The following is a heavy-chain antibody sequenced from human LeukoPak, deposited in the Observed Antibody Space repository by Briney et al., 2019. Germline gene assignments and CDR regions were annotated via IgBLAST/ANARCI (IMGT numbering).Heavy chain of an antibody. CDR3: AREIGQLGGAFDI. CDR2: IYGGHTA. J-gene: IGHJ3*02. CDR1: GFTVSTVY. Sequence: GGSLRLSCAASGFTVSTVYMTWVRQAPGKGLEWVSVIYGGHTAYYADSVKDRFTIFRDNTKNTLNLQMNSLRAEDTAVYYCAREIGQLGGAFDIWGRGTMVTVSS. D-gene: IGHD7-27*01. V-gene: IGHV3-53*01.